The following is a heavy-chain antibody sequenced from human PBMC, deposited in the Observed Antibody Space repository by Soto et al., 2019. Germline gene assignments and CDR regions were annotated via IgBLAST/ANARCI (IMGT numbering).Heavy chain of an antibody. CDR3: ARDNIAARPVGYYYYYGMDV. Sequence: SETLSLTCAVYGGSFSGYYWSWIRQPPGKGLEWIGEINHSGSTNYNPSLKSRVTTSVDTSKNQFSLKLSSVTAADTAVYYCARDNIAARPVGYYYYYGMDVWGQGTTVTVSS. CDR2: INHSGST. J-gene: IGHJ6*02. CDR1: GGSFSGYY. D-gene: IGHD6-6*01. V-gene: IGHV4-34*01.